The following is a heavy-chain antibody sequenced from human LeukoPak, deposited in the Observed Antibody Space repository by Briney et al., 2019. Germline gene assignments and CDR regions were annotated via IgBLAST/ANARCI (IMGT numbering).Heavy chain of an antibody. J-gene: IGHJ3*02. D-gene: IGHD6-13*01. CDR3: ARFGSSTWYKGAFDI. CDR1: VGSFTGYY. CDR2: IVHSGNT. V-gene: IGHV4-34*12. Sequence: PSETLSLTCALYVGSFTGYYWGRIRPPPGEGLEWIVEIVHSGNTTYNPSLKSRVTILVDTSKNQFSLNLTSVTAADTAVYYCARFGSSTWYKGAFDIWGQGTMVTVAS.